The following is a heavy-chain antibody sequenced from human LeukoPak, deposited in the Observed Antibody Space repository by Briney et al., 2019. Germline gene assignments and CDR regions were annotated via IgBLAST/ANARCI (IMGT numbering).Heavy chain of an antibody. Sequence: SETLSLTCAVYGGSFSGYYWSWIRQPPGKGLEWIGEINHSGSTNYNPSLKSRVTISVDKSKNQFSLKLSSVTAADTAVYYCASGRLIAAAAFDCWGQGTLVTVSS. J-gene: IGHJ4*02. D-gene: IGHD6-13*01. CDR2: INHSGST. V-gene: IGHV4-34*01. CDR1: GGSFSGYY. CDR3: ASGRLIAAAAFDC.